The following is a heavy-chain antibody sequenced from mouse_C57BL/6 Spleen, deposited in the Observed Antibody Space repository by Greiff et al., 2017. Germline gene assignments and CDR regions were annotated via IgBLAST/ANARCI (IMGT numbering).Heavy chain of an antibody. CDR1: GYTFTSYD. Sequence: VQLQESGPELVKPGASVKLFCKASGYTFTSYDITWVKQRPGQGLEWIGWIYPRDGSTKYNEKFKGKATLTVDTSSSTAYMERHSLTSEDSAVYFCARNGNGYFDYWGQGTTLTVSS. J-gene: IGHJ2*01. CDR2: IYPRDGST. V-gene: IGHV1-85*01. CDR3: ARNGNGYFDY. D-gene: IGHD2-1*01.